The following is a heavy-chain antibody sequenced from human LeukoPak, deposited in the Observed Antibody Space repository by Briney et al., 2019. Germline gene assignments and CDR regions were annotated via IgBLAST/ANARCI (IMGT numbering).Heavy chain of an antibody. Sequence: SETLSLTCTVSGGSISSYYWSWIRQPPGKGLEWIGYIYYSGSTNYNPSLKSRVTISVDTSKNQFSLKLSSVTAADTAVYYCARESITGTTDYWGQGTPVTVSS. V-gene: IGHV4-59*01. D-gene: IGHD1-7*01. J-gene: IGHJ4*02. CDR1: GGSISSYY. CDR3: ARESITGTTDY. CDR2: IYYSGST.